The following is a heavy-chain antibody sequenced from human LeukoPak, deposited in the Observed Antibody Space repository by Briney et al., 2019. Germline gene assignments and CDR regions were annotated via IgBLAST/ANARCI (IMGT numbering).Heavy chain of an antibody. Sequence: GGSLRLSCAASGFTFSSYGMHWVRQAPGKGLEWVAVISYDGSNKYYADSVKGRFTISRDNSKNTLYLQMNSLRAEDTAVYYCAKIEMATMRDYWGQGTLVTVSS. J-gene: IGHJ4*02. CDR3: AKIEMATMRDY. CDR2: ISYDGSNK. D-gene: IGHD5-24*01. V-gene: IGHV3-30*18. CDR1: GFTFSSYG.